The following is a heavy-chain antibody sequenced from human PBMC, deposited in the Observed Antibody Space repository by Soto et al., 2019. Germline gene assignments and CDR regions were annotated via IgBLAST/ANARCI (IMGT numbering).Heavy chain of an antibody. J-gene: IGHJ4*02. CDR1: GFTVSSNY. V-gene: IGHV3-53*02. Sequence: EVQLVETGGGLIQPGGSLRLSCAVSGFTVSSNYMSWVRQAPGKGLEWVSVIYSSGNTYYADSVKARFNVSRDKSKNPVYLQMNSLRAEDTAMYYCARVSSPFGYWGQGTLVTVSS. CDR2: IYSSGNT. CDR3: ARVSSPFGY. D-gene: IGHD3-16*01.